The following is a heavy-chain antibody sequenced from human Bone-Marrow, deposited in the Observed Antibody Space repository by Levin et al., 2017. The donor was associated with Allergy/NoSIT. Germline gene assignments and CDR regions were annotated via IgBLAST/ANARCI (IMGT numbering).Heavy chain of an antibody. CDR3: ARQLDGNSFRYFDL. V-gene: IGHV4-59*08. CDR2: VYYTGST. D-gene: IGHD4-23*01. Sequence: KASETLSLTCNVSGDSISAYYWSWIRQPPGKGLEWIGYVYYTGSTNYNPSLRRRLTISLDTSKNQFSLKLSSLTAADTAVYFCARQLDGNSFRYFDLWGRGTLVTVSS. CDR1: GDSISAYY. J-gene: IGHJ2*01.